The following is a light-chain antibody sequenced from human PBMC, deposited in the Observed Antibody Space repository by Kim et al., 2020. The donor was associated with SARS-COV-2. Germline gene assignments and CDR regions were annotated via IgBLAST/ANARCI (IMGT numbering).Light chain of an antibody. J-gene: IGLJ1*01. CDR3: TSYRNSGYV. V-gene: IGLV2-14*03. CDR1: SSDVGGYNY. CDR2: DVF. Sequence: QSVLTQPASVSGSPGQSITISCTGTSSDVGGYNYVSWYQQSSGKAPKLMIYDVFKRPSGVPNRFSGSKSGNTASLTISGLQAEDEADYYCTSYRNSGYVFGTGTKVTVL.